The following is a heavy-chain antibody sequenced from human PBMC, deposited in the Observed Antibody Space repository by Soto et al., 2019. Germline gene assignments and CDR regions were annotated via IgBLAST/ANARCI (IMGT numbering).Heavy chain of an antibody. Sequence: QVQLQESGPGLVKPSGTLSLTCAVSGVSISSNNWWGWFRQPPGKGLEWIGEIYHSGNTRYNPSLESRVTISVDRSKNQFSLKLSSMTAADTAVYYCARVMEGGPYNWFDPWGQGTLVTVSS. CDR2: IYHSGNT. V-gene: IGHV4-4*02. D-gene: IGHD2-8*01. J-gene: IGHJ5*02. CDR3: ARVMEGGPYNWFDP. CDR1: GVSISSNNW.